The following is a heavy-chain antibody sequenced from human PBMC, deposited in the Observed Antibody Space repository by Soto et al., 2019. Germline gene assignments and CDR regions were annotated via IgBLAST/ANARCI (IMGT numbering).Heavy chain of an antibody. V-gene: IGHV3-33*01. Sequence: GGSLRLSCAASGFTFSSYGMHWVRQAPGKGLEWVAVIWYDGSNKYYADSVKGRFTISRDNSKNTLYLQMNSLRAEDTAVYYCARGHAYDSSGYPPYWGQGTLVTVSS. CDR2: IWYDGSNK. CDR3: ARGHAYDSSGYPPY. D-gene: IGHD3-22*01. J-gene: IGHJ4*02. CDR1: GFTFSSYG.